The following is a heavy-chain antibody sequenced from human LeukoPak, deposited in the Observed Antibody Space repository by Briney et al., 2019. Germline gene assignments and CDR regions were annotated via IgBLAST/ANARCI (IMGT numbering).Heavy chain of an antibody. CDR1: GFTFSSYG. Sequence: GRSLRLSCAASGFTFSSYGMHWVRQAPGKGLEWVAFIRYDGSNKYYADSVKGRFTISRDNSKNTLYLQMNSLRAEDTAVYYCAKSGQGYYYDSSGYTPFDYWGQGALVTVSS. CDR3: AKSGQGYYYDSSGYTPFDY. V-gene: IGHV3-30*02. J-gene: IGHJ4*02. D-gene: IGHD3-22*01. CDR2: IRYDGSNK.